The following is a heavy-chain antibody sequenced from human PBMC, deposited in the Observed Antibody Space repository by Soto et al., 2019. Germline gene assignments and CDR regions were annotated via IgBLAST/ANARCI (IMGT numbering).Heavy chain of an antibody. V-gene: IGHV1-18*03. CDR2: ISSYNGNT. CDR1: GYTFTSYV. CDR3: ARALTLLQQLVLVGGFDP. D-gene: IGHD6-13*01. J-gene: IGHJ5*02. Sequence: QVQLVQSGAEVKKPGASVKLSCKASGYTFTSYVISWVRQAPGQGLEWMGWISSYNGNTNYAQKLQGRVTMTTDTSATTDYMELRSLRAVDLAVYYCARALTLLQQLVLVGGFDPWGQGTLVTVSS.